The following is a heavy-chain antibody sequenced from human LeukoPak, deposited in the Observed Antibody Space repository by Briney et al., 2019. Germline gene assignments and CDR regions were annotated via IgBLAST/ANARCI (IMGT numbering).Heavy chain of an antibody. J-gene: IGHJ6*04. CDR1: GFTFSSYG. CDR2: ISYDGSNK. CDR3: AKVDILTGAPSVYWYYGMDV. V-gene: IGHV3-30*18. Sequence: PGRSLRLPCAASGFTFSSYGMHWVRQAPGKGLEWVAVISYDGSNKYYADSVKGRFTISRDNSKNTLYLQMNSLRAEDTAVYYCAKVDILTGAPSVYWYYGMDVWGKGTTVTVSS. D-gene: IGHD3-9*01.